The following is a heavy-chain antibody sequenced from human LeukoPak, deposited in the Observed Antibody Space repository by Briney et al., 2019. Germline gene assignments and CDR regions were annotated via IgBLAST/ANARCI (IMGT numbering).Heavy chain of an antibody. CDR2: INWNGDNT. D-gene: IGHD3-9*01. J-gene: IGHJ4*02. V-gene: IGHV3-20*04. Sequence: GGSLRLSCAASGFTFSDYNMRWIRQAPGKGLEWVSGINWNGDNTNYADSLKGRFTISRDNAKNSLYLQMNSLRAEDTALYYCARGSTHYDVLTGYHYYFDYWGQGTLVTVSS. CDR1: GFTFSDYN. CDR3: ARGSTHYDVLTGYHYYFDY.